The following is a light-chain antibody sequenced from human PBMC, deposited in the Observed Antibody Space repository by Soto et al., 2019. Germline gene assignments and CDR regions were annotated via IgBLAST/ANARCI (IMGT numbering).Light chain of an antibody. CDR2: AAS. V-gene: IGKV1-5*01. CDR3: QQYNSYSRT. CDR1: QSISSW. J-gene: IGKJ1*01. Sequence: IQMTQSPSTLSASEGDRVTITCRASQSISSWLAWYQQKPGNAPQLLIYAASTLQSGVPSRFSGSGSGTEFTLTISSLQPDDFATYYCQQYNSYSRTFGQGTKVDIK.